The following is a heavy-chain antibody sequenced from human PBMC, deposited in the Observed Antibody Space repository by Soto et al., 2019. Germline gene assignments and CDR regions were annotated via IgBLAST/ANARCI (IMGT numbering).Heavy chain of an antibody. J-gene: IGHJ4*02. Sequence: PSGTMSLTCTVSGGSISSSSYSWGWIHQPPGKGLEWIGSIYYSGSTYYNPSLKSRVTISVDTSKNQFSLKLSSVTAADTAVYYCARLLENDYGDSRPFDYWGQGTLVIVSS. CDR2: IYYSGST. CDR1: GGSISSSSYS. CDR3: ARLLENDYGDSRPFDY. D-gene: IGHD4-17*01. V-gene: IGHV4-39*01.